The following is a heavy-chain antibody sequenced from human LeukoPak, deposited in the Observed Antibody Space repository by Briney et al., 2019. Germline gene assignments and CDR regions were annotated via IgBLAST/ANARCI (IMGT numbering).Heavy chain of an antibody. D-gene: IGHD1-26*01. CDR3: ARLGEGATHYFDY. Sequence: PSETLYLTCTVSGGSISSYYWSWIRQPPGKGLEWIGYIYYSGSTNYNPSLKSRVTISVDTSKNQFSLKLSSVTAADTAVYYCARLGEGATHYFDYWGQGTLVTVSS. V-gene: IGHV4-59*01. CDR1: GGSISSYY. J-gene: IGHJ4*02. CDR2: IYYSGST.